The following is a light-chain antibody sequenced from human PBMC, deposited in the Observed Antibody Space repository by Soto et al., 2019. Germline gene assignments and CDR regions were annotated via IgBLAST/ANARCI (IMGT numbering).Light chain of an antibody. V-gene: IGKV3-15*01. CDR1: QSVTSK. CDR3: QQYDNWPPFT. J-gene: IGKJ3*01. CDR2: GAS. Sequence: EIVMTQSPVTLSVSPGERATLSCRASQSVTSKLAWYQQKPGQAPRLLIYGASARATGVPARFSGSGSGTEFTLTITNLQSEDCAVYYCQQYDNWPPFTFGPGTRVDIK.